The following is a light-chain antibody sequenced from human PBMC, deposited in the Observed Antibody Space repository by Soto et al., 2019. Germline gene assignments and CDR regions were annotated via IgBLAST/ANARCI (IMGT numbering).Light chain of an antibody. Sequence: EIVMTQSPATLSVSPGERATLSCRASQSVSSNLAWYQQKPGQAPRLLIYGASTRANGIPARFSGSGSGTEFTLTSSSLQSEYFAVYYCHQYNNWPSTFGQGTKLEIK. CDR2: GAS. CDR3: HQYNNWPST. CDR1: QSVSSN. V-gene: IGKV3-15*01. J-gene: IGKJ2*01.